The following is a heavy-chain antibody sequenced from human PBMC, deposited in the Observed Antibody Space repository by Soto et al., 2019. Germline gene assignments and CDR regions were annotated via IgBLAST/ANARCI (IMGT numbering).Heavy chain of an antibody. D-gene: IGHD1-1*01. V-gene: IGHV3-23*01. CDR2: ISGSGGST. CDR3: AKDEVPLSAFDI. Sequence: GGSLRLSCAASGFTLGSYGMHWVRQAPGKGLEWVSAISGSGGSTYYADSVKGRFTISRDNSKNTLYLQMNSLRAEDTAVYYCAKDEVPLSAFDIWGQGTMVTVSS. J-gene: IGHJ3*02. CDR1: GFTLGSYG.